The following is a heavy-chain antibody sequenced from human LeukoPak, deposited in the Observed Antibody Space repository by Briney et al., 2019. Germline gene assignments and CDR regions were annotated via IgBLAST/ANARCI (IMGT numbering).Heavy chain of an antibody. Sequence: GGSLRLSCAASGFTFSSYRMHWVRQAPGKGLEWVSGITASARTTYYADSVKGRFTIYSDNSKNTLSLQMSSLRAEDTAVYYCAKDLDGSGMYGGTDSWGQGTPVTVSS. CDR1: GFTFSSYR. J-gene: IGHJ4*02. D-gene: IGHD6-19*01. CDR2: ITASARTT. CDR3: AKDLDGSGMYGGTDS. V-gene: IGHV3-23*01.